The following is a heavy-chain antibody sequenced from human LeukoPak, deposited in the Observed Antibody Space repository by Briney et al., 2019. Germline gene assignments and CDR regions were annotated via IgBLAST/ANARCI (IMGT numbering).Heavy chain of an antibody. CDR3: AKDIGGSYIS. D-gene: IGHD1-26*01. J-gene: IGHJ4*02. CDR1: GFRFGDFA. CDR2: ISWNSGSL. V-gene: IGHV3-9*01. Sequence: PGGSLRLSCAASGFRFGDFAVHWVRQIPGKGLEWVSGISWNSGSLGYADSVKGRFTISRDNSKNSLYLQMNSLRAEDTALYYCAKDIGGSYISWGQGTLVTVSS.